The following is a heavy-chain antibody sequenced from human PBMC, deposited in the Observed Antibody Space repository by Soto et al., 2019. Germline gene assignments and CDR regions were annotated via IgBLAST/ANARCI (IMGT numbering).Heavy chain of an antibody. CDR1: GFTFSNYA. V-gene: IGHV3-30-3*01. CDR3: ARDINYGDYFSYAFDM. CDR2: ISYDGGSK. D-gene: IGHD4-17*01. Sequence: QVQLVESGGGVVQPGRSLRLSCAASGFTFSNYAMHWVRQAPGKGLEWVAVISYDGGSKYYADSVKGRFTISRDNTKNTLYLQMNSLGVEDTAVYYCARDINYGDYFSYAFDMWGQGTMVTVSA. J-gene: IGHJ3*02.